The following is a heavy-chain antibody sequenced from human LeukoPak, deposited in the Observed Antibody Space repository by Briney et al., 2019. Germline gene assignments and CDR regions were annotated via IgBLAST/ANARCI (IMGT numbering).Heavy chain of an antibody. CDR3: ARDQGGITMVRGVPFDY. CDR1: GYSISSGYY. CDR2: IYHSGST. J-gene: IGHJ4*02. V-gene: IGHV4-38-2*02. Sequence: PSETLSLTCAVSGYSISSGYYWGWIRQPPGKGLEWIGSIYHSGSTYYNPSLKSRVTISVDTSKNQFSLKLSSVTAADTAVYYCARDQGGITMVRGVPFDYWGQGALVTVSS. D-gene: IGHD3-10*01.